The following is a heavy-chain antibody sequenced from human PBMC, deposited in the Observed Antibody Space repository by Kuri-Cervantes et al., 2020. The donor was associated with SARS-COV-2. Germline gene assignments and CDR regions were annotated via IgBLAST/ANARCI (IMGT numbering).Heavy chain of an antibody. J-gene: IGHJ4*02. D-gene: IGHD3-22*01. CDR1: GGSFSGYS. V-gene: IGHV4-34*01. CDR3: ARSEDGLNRDYYDSSGYYYFDY. Sequence: GSLRLSCAVYGGSFSGYSWGWIRQPPGKGLEWIGEINHSGSTNYNPSLKSRVTISLDTSKSQFSLKLSSVTAADTAVYYCARSEDGLNRDYYDSSGYYYFDYWGQGTLVAVSS. CDR2: INHSGST.